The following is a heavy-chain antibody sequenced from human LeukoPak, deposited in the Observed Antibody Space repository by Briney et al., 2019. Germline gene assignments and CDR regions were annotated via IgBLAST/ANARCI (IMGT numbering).Heavy chain of an antibody. D-gene: IGHD5-18*01. CDR3: ASSPHTAMGYYFDY. CDR2: ISGSGGST. V-gene: IGHV3-23*01. CDR1: GFTFSSYA. Sequence: PGGSLRPSCAASGFTFSSYAMSWVRQAPGKGLEWVSAISGSGGSTYYADSVKGRFTISRDNSKNTLYLQMNSLRAEDTAVYYCASSPHTAMGYYFDYWGQGTLVTVSS. J-gene: IGHJ4*02.